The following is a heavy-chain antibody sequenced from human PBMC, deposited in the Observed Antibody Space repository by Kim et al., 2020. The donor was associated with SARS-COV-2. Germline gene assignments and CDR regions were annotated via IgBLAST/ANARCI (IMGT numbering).Heavy chain of an antibody. CDR2: ISSSSSYI. J-gene: IGHJ6*02. V-gene: IGHV3-21*01. Sequence: GGSLRLSCAASGFTFSSYSMNWVRQAPGKGLEWVSSISSSSSYIYYADSVKGRFTISRDNAKNSLYLQMNSLRAEDTAVYYCARDPQPEFTIFGVVIGGLAGMDVWGQGTTVTVSS. CDR1: GFTFSSYS. CDR3: ARDPQPEFTIFGVVIGGLAGMDV. D-gene: IGHD3-3*01.